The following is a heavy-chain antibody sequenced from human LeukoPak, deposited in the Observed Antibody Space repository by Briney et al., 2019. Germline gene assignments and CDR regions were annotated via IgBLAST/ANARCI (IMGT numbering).Heavy chain of an antibody. CDR3: AKGGERGGTYNFDF. CDR1: GFTFSSYG. Sequence: PGGSLRLSCAASGFTFSSYGMHWVRQAPGKGLEWVAVIWYDGSNKYYADSVKGRFTISRDNSNNTLYLQVNSLRAEDTASYYCAKGGERGGTYNFDFWGQGTLVTVSS. D-gene: IGHD1-26*01. V-gene: IGHV3-33*06. J-gene: IGHJ4*02. CDR2: IWYDGSNK.